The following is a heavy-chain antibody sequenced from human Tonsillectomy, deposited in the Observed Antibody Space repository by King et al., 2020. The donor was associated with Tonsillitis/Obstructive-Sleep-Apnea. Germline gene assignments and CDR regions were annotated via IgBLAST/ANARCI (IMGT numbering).Heavy chain of an antibody. CDR2: TSDRGDNT. CDR3: AGGPAGVDYYCMDV. D-gene: IGHD3-16*01. J-gene: IGHJ6*03. V-gene: IGHV3-23*04. Sequence: VQLVESGGDLVQPGGSLRLSCSGSGFTFSSYAVSWVRQAPGKGLEWVSSTSDRGDNTFYADSVKGRFTISRDNSKNTLNLRLNNLRPEDSAIYSCAGGPAGVDYYCMDVWGKGTPVTVS. CDR1: GFTFSSYA.